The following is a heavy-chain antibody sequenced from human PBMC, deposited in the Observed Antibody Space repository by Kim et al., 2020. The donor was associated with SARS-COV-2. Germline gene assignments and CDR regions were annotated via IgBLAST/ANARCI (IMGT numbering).Heavy chain of an antibody. CDR2: ISWNSGSI. D-gene: IGHD4-4*01. J-gene: IGHJ4*02. CDR3: AKDSPYSNYFDY. CDR1: GFTFDDYA. Sequence: GGSLRLSCAVSGFTFDDYAMHWVRQAPGKCLEWVSGISWNSGSIGYADSVKGRFTISRDNAKNSLYLQMNSLRAEDTALYYCAKDSPYSNYFDYWGQGTLVTVSS. V-gene: IGHV3-9*01.